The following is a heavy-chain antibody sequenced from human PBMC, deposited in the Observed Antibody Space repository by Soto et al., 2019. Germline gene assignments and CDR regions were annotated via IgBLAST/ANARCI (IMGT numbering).Heavy chain of an antibody. V-gene: IGHV1-18*01. J-gene: IGHJ6*02. Sequence: GASVKVSCKASGYTFTSYGISWVRQAPGQGLEWMGWISAYNGNTNYAQKLQGRVTMTTDTSTSTAYMELRSLRSDDTAVYYFARLETTVVRRILLHYGMDVWGQGTTVTVSS. CDR1: GYTFTSYG. CDR2: ISAYNGNT. CDR3: ARLETTVVRRILLHYGMDV. D-gene: IGHD4-4*01.